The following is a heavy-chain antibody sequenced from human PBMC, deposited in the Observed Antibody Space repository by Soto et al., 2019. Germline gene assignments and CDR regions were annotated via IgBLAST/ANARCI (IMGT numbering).Heavy chain of an antibody. V-gene: IGHV3-11*01. D-gene: IGHD3-22*01. CDR2: ISSSGDIM. Sequence: PGVSLRLSCAAAEFTFSYSYMSWISQTPGKGLEWVSYISSSGDIMYYADSVKGRFTISRDNAKNSLYLQMNSLRAEDTAVYYCARDLGYYDSSGYFDYWGQGTLVTVSS. J-gene: IGHJ4*02. CDR1: EFTFSYSY. CDR3: ARDLGYYDSSGYFDY.